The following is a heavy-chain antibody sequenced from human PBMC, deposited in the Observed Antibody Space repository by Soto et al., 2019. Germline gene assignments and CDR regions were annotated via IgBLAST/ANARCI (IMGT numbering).Heavy chain of an antibody. V-gene: IGHV1-69*12. CDR1: AGTFSSYA. CDR3: ARVSIPGITMGRGVIHHYCYGMDV. D-gene: IGHD3-10*01. CDR2: IIPIFGTA. Sequence: QVQLVQSGAEVKKPGSSVKVSCKASAGTFSSYAISWVRQAPGQGLEWMGGIIPIFGTANYAQKFQGRVTITADETTSTAYMELSSLRAEDTAVYYCARVSIPGITMGRGVIHHYCYGMDVWGQGTTVTVSS. J-gene: IGHJ6*02.